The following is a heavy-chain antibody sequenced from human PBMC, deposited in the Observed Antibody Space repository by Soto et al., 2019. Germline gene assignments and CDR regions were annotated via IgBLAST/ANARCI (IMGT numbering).Heavy chain of an antibody. V-gene: IGHV1-8*01. CDR2: MNPNSGNT. D-gene: IGHD3-22*01. CDR3: ASITMIVVDDAFDI. J-gene: IGHJ3*02. CDR1: GYTFTSYD. Sequence: ASVKVSCKASGYTFTSYDINWVRQATGQGLEWMGWMNPNSGNTGYAQKFQGRVTMTRNTSISTAYMELSSLRSEDTAVYYCASITMIVVDDAFDIWGQGTMVTVSS.